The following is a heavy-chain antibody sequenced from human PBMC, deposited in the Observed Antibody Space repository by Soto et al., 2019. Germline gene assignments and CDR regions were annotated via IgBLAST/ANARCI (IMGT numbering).Heavy chain of an antibody. J-gene: IGHJ5*02. CDR2: IYWNDDN. CDR3: VRWSYDILTGASWFDP. Sequence: SGPTLVNPTQTLTLTCTFSGFSLSTSGEGVGWIRQPPGKALEWLALIYWNDDNRYSPSLQTRLTIIRDLCKNQVVLTMTDMDPVDTATYYCVRWSYDILTGASWFDPWGQGTLVTVSS. CDR1: GFSLSTSGEG. V-gene: IGHV2-5*01. D-gene: IGHD3-9*01.